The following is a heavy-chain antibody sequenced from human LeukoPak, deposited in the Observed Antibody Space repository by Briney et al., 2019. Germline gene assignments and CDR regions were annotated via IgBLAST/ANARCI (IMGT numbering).Heavy chain of an antibody. CDR1: GFTFSRYG. CDR2: IWYDGSNE. Sequence: PGRSLRLSCAASGFTFSRYGMHWVRQAPGKGLEWVAVIWYDGSNEYYADSVKGCFTIFRDNSKNTLHLQMNSLRAEDTAVYYCARPLVGDALDYWGQGTLVTVSS. CDR3: ARPLVGDALDY. D-gene: IGHD1-26*01. J-gene: IGHJ4*02. V-gene: IGHV3-33*01.